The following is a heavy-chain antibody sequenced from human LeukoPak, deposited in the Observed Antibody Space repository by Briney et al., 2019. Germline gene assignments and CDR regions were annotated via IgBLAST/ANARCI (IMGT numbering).Heavy chain of an antibody. D-gene: IGHD1-26*01. CDR2: IWSDGSNK. V-gene: IGHV3-33*01. CDR3: VRASGSYDY. CDR1: GFVFSTYG. Sequence: PGTSLRLSCAAAGFVFSTYGMHWVRQAPGKGLEWVAVIWSDGSNKYYADSVRDRFTISRDNSKNTLYLHMSSLRAEDTAVYYCVRASGSYDYWGQGTLVTVSS. J-gene: IGHJ4*02.